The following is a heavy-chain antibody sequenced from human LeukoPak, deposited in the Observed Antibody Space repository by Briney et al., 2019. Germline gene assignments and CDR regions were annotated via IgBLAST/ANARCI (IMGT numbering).Heavy chain of an antibody. CDR1: GGSFSGYY. CDR3: ARGKDYYDSSGYYY. J-gene: IGHJ4*02. V-gene: IGHV4-34*01. CDR2: INHSGST. D-gene: IGHD3-22*01. Sequence: SETLSLTCAVYGGSFSGYYWSWIRQPPGKGLEWIGEINHSGSTNYNPSLKSRVTISVDTSKNQLSLKLSSVTAADTAVYYCARGKDYYDSSGYYYWGQGTLVTVSS.